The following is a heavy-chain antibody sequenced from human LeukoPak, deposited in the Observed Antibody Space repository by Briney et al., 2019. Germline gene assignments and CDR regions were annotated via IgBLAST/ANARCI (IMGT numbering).Heavy chain of an antibody. J-gene: IGHJ4*02. Sequence: ASVKVSCKASGYTFSNYGISWVRQAPGQGLEWMGWISAYNGNTNYAQKLQGRVTMTTDTSTSTAYMELRSLRSDDTAVYYCAVQYSSSWGGDFDYWGQGTLVTVSS. CDR1: GYTFSNYG. CDR3: AVQYSSSWGGDFDY. V-gene: IGHV1-18*01. CDR2: ISAYNGNT. D-gene: IGHD6-13*01.